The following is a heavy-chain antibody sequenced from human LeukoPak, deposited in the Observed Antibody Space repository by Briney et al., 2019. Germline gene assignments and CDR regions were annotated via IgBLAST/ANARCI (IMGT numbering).Heavy chain of an antibody. D-gene: IGHD2-21*01. CDR1: GFTFSNYE. J-gene: IGHJ4*02. Sequence: GGSLRLFCTASGFTFSNYEMSWVRQTQRKGLEWVSHIYTDNNIKEADAVKGRFTISRDNAKNSLYLQMNSLRAEDTAVYYCARASNSPFDYWGQGTLVTVSS. V-gene: IGHV3-48*03. CDR3: ARASNSPFDY. CDR2: IYTDNNI.